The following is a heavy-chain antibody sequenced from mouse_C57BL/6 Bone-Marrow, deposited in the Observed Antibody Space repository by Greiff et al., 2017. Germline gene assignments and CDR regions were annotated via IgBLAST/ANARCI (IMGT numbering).Heavy chain of an antibody. D-gene: IGHD1-1*01. CDR1: GYTFTSYW. CDR2: IYPSDSET. V-gene: IGHV1-61*01. J-gene: IGHJ3*01. Sequence: QVQLQQPGAELVRPGSSVKLSCKASGYTFTSYWMDWVKQRPGQGLEWIGNIYPSDSETHYNQKFKDKATLTVDKSSSTAYMQLSSLTSEDSAVYYCARRLRYWFAYWGQGTLVTVSA. CDR3: ARRLRYWFAY.